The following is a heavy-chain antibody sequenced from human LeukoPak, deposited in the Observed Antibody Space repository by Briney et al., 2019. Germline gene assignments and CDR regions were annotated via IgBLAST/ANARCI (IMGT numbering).Heavy chain of an antibody. CDR3: AREIVVVVAGRKRGYGMDV. Sequence: SETLSLTCTVSGGSISSYYWSWIRQPPGKGLEWIGYIYYSGSTNYNPSLKSRVTISVDASKNQFSLKLSSVTAADTAVYYCAREIVVVVAGRKRGYGMDVWGQGPTVTVSS. J-gene: IGHJ6*02. CDR2: IYYSGST. V-gene: IGHV4-59*12. D-gene: IGHD2-15*01. CDR1: GGSISSYY.